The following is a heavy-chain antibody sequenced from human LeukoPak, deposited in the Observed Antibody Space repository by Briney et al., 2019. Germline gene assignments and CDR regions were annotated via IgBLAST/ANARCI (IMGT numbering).Heavy chain of an antibody. D-gene: IGHD6-19*01. V-gene: IGHV4-39*01. CDR3: LGVAVAGTGEY. J-gene: IGHJ4*02. CDR2: IYYSGST. CDR1: GGSISSYY. Sequence: RTSETLSLTCTVSGGSISSYYWGWIRQPPGKGLEWIGSIYYSGSTYYNPSLKSRVTISVDTSKNQFSLKLSSVTAADTAVYYCLGVAVAGTGEYWGQGTLVTVSS.